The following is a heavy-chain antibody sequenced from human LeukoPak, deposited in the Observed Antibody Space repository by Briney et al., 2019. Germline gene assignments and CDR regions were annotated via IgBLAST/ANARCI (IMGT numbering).Heavy chain of an antibody. Sequence: PSETLSLTCTASGGSISSSSYYWGWIRQPPGERLEWIGSIYYSGSTYYNPSLKSRVTISVDTSKNQFSLKLSSVTAADTAVYYCARQPLRGPVSGEDYWGQGTLVTVSS. CDR3: ARQPLRGPVSGEDY. D-gene: IGHD1-14*01. J-gene: IGHJ4*02. CDR1: GGSISSSSYY. CDR2: IYYSGST. V-gene: IGHV4-39*01.